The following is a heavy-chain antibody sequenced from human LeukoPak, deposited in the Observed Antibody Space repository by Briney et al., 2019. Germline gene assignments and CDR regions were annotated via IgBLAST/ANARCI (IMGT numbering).Heavy chain of an antibody. D-gene: IGHD2-2*01. V-gene: IGHV4-59*01. CDR1: GGSISSYY. J-gene: IGHJ6*02. CDR2: IYYSGGT. Sequence: SETLSLTCTVSGGSISSYYWSWIRQPPGKGLEWIGYIYYSGGTNYNPSLKSRVTISVDTSKNQFSLKLSSVTAADTAVYYCARAPAAIGVAYYYGMDVWGQGTTVTVSS. CDR3: ARAPAAIGVAYYYGMDV.